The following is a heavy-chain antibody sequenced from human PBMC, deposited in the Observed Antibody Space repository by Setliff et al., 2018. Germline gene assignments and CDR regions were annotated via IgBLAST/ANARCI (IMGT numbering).Heavy chain of an antibody. CDR3: ARRPSGGWFLTWFDP. J-gene: IGHJ5*02. Sequence: SETLSLTCTVSGCSISSSSYYWGWIRQPPGKGLEWIGSIYYSGSTYYNPSLKSRVTISVDTSKNQFSLKLSSVTAADTAVYYCARRPSGGWFLTWFDPWGQGTLVTVSS. V-gene: IGHV4-39*07. CDR1: GCSISSSSYY. D-gene: IGHD6-19*01. CDR2: IYYSGST.